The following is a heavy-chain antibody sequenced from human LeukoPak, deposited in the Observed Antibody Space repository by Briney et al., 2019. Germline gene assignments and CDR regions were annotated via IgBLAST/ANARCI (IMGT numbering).Heavy chain of an antibody. CDR3: ARSGIQSGYCSSTSCYTGY. D-gene: IGHD2-2*02. CDR1: GFSFRDYP. J-gene: IGHJ4*02. CDR2: ISAGADVI. V-gene: IGHV3-23*01. Sequence: PGGSLRLSCEAAGFSFRDYPMGWVRRASGKRLEWVSGISAGADVIFYADPVKGRFTISRDNSKNTLYLQMNSLRAEDTAVYYCARSGIQSGYCSSTSCYTGYWGQGTLVTVSS.